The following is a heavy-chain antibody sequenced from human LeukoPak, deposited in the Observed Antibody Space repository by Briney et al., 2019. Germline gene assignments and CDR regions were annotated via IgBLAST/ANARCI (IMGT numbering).Heavy chain of an antibody. CDR2: INPNSGGT. Sequence: GSVTVSCKASGYTFTGYYMHWVRQAPGQGLEWMGWINPNSGGTNYAQKFQGRVTMTRDTSISTAYMELSRLRSDDTAVYYCARVTPRMIVVVVAANYYFDYWGQGTLVTVSS. V-gene: IGHV1-2*02. CDR1: GYTFTGYY. CDR3: ARVTPRMIVVVVAANYYFDY. J-gene: IGHJ4*02. D-gene: IGHD2-15*01.